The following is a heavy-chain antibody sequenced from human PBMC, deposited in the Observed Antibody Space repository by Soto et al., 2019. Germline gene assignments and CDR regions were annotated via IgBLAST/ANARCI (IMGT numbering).Heavy chain of an antibody. V-gene: IGHV5-51*01. J-gene: IGHJ6*02. CDR2: MFPGDSDT. D-gene: IGHD6-19*01. Sequence: GESLKISCKGSGYSFTTYWIGWVRQLPGQGLEWMGVMFPGDSDTRYSPSFQGQVTMSADPSTNTAYLECSSLKAADSAMYYCATVPDSSLGTMDVWSQATTVTVSS. CDR3: ATVPDSSLGTMDV. CDR1: GYSFTTYW.